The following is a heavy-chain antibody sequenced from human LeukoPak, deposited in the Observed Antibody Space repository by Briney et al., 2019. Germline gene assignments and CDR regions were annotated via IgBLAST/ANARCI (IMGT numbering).Heavy chain of an antibody. J-gene: IGHJ4*02. CDR2: INPNSGGT. CDR1: GYTFTGYY. D-gene: IGHD2-15*01. V-gene: IGHV1-2*06. Sequence: ASVKVSCKASGYTFTGYYMHWVRQAPGQGLEWMGRINPNSGGTNYAQKFQGRVTMTRDPSISTAYMELSRLRSDDTAVYYCARGEGYCSGGSCYIFDYWGQGTLVTVSS. CDR3: ARGEGYCSGGSCYIFDY.